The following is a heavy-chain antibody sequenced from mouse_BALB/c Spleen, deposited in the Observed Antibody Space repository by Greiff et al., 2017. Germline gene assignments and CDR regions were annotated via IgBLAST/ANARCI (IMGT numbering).Heavy chain of an antibody. CDR3: ARHTTTVLAYYSAMDD. Sequence: VQLQQSGAELVKPGASVKLSCKASGYTFTEYIIHWVKQRSGQGLEWIGWFYPGSGSIKYNEKFKDKATLTADKSSSAVYMELSRLTSEDSAVYFCARHTTTVLAYYSAMDDCGQGTSVTVSA. CDR1: GYTFTEYI. CDR2: FYPGSGSI. J-gene: IGHJ4*01. D-gene: IGHD1-1*01. V-gene: IGHV1-62-2*01.